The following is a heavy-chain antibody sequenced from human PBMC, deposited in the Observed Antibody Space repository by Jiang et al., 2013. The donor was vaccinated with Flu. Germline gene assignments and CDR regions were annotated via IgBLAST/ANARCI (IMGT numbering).Heavy chain of an antibody. J-gene: IGHJ6*02. CDR2: IDPSDSYT. CDR3: ARHGLLLWFGAYGMDV. Sequence: LVESGAEVKKPGESLRISCKGSGYSFTSYWISWVRQMPGKGLEWMGRIDPSDSYTNYSPSFQGHVTISADKSISTAYLQWSSLKASDTAMYYCARHGLLLWFGAYGMDVWGQGTTVTVSS. CDR1: GYSFTSYW. V-gene: IGHV5-10-1*03. D-gene: IGHD3-10*01.